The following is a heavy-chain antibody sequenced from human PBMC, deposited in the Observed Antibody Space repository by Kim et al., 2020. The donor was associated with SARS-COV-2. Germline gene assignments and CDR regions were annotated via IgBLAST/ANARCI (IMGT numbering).Heavy chain of an antibody. CDR2: ISWSGASI. Sequence: GGSLRLSCVVSGFTFDDYGMHWVRQAPGKGPEWVSAISWSGASIGYADSVKGRFTISRDNAKNSLYLQMSSLRADDTALYYCAKDIGSGVAVALYGMDVWGQGATVTVSS. V-gene: IGHV3-9*01. CDR1: GFTFDDYG. CDR3: AKDIGSGVAVALYGMDV. D-gene: IGHD6-19*01. J-gene: IGHJ6*02.